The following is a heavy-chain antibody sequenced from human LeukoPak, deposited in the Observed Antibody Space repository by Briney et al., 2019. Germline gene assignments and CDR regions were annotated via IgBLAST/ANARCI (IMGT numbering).Heavy chain of an antibody. D-gene: IGHD2-21*01. CDR3: VRWQYCGGNCFFSAFDI. V-gene: IGHV4-30-4*02. J-gene: IGHJ3*02. CDR2: IYYSGST. Sequence: SETLSLTCTVSGGSINSGDYYWSWIRQPPGKGLEWIGYIYYSGSTYYNPSLKSRVTISVDTPNNQFSLKLNSVTAADTAVYYCVRWQYCGGNCFFSAFDIWGQGTMVTVSS. CDR1: GGSINSGDYY.